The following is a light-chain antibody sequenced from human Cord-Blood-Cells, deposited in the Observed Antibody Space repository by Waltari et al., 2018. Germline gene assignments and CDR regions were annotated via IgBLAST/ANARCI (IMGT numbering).Light chain of an antibody. CDR3: MQGTHMYT. CDR1: QSLVCSDGNTY. J-gene: IGKJ2*01. CDR2: EVS. V-gene: IGKV2-30*01. Sequence: VVMTQSPLSLPVTLGQPASISCRSSQSLVCSDGNTYLNWFQQRPGQSPRRLIYEVSNRDAGVPDRFSGSGSGTDFTLKISRVEAEDVGVYYCMQGTHMYTFGQGTKLEIK.